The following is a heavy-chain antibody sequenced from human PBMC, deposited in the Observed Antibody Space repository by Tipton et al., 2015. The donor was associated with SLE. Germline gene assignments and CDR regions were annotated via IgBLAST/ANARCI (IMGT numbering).Heavy chain of an antibody. CDR2: IIPMSGRA. Sequence: QVQLVQSGPEVKKPGSSVKVSCKASGDTFSNYDFNWVRQAPGQGLEWMGGIIPMSGRAFYAQMFQGRVTITADESTSTVYMELSSLTSDDTALYYCAREGGMSTGGFFDYWGQGTPVTVSS. CDR1: GDTFSNYD. CDR3: AREGGMSTGGFFDY. J-gene: IGHJ4*02. V-gene: IGHV1-69*01. D-gene: IGHD1-1*01.